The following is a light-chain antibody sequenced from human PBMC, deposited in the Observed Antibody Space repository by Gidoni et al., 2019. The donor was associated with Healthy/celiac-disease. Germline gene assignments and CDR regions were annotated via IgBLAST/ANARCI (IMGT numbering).Light chain of an antibody. V-gene: IGKV4-1*01. CDR3: QQYYGTPIT. CDR2: WAS. Sequence: EIVMTQSPDYLAVSLGERATINCKSSQSILYSSNNKNYLAWYQQKPGQPPKLLIYWASTRESGVPDRFSGSGSGTDFTLTISSLQAEDVAVYYCQQYYGTPITFGQGTRLEIK. CDR1: QSILYSSNNKNY. J-gene: IGKJ5*01.